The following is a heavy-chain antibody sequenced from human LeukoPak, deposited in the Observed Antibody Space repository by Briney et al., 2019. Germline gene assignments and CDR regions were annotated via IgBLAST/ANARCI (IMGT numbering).Heavy chain of an antibody. Sequence: GGSLRLSCAASGFTFSSYEMNWVRQAPGKGLEWVSYISSSGSTIYYADSAKGRFTISRDNAKNSLYLQMNSLRAEDTAVYYCTVVVVAARDYWGQGTLVTVSS. D-gene: IGHD2-15*01. CDR3: TVVVVAARDY. V-gene: IGHV3-48*03. CDR2: ISSSGSTI. J-gene: IGHJ4*02. CDR1: GFTFSSYE.